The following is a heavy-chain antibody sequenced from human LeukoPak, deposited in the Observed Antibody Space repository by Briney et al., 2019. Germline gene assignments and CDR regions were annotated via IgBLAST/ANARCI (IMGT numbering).Heavy chain of an antibody. CDR1: GYTFTGYY. Sequence: ASVKVSCKASGYTFTGYYMHWVRQAPGQGLEWMGWINPNSGGTNYAQKFQGRVTMTRDTSISTAYMELSRLRSDDTAVYYCARALGYCTNGVCYCGNYWGQGTLVTDSS. CDR2: INPNSGGT. D-gene: IGHD2-8*01. CDR3: ARALGYCTNGVCYCGNY. V-gene: IGHV1-2*02. J-gene: IGHJ4*02.